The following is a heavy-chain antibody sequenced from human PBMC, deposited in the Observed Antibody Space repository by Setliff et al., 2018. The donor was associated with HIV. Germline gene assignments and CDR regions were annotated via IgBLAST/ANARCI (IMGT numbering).Heavy chain of an antibody. Sequence: GSLRLSCSASGFPFSTYWMSWVRQPPGKGLEWIGSVYHSGTTYYNPSLKSRVTISIDKSKKQFSLTLTSVTAADTAVYYCARSPSYRSSWEYYFDYWGQGILVTVSS. J-gene: IGHJ4*02. V-gene: IGHV4-4*02. D-gene: IGHD6-13*01. CDR2: VYHSGTT. CDR3: ARSPSYRSSWEYYFDY. CDR1: GFPFSTYW.